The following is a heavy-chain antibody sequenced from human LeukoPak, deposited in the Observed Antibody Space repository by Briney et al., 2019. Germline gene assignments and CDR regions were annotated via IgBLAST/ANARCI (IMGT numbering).Heavy chain of an antibody. CDR2: ISGSGGST. CDR1: GFTFSSYA. J-gene: IGHJ4*02. Sequence: GGSLRLSCAASGFTFSSYAMSWVRQAPGKGLEWVSAISGSGGSTYYADSVKGRFTISRDNSKNTLYLQMNSLRAEDMAVYYCAKVGYSYGYYFDYWGQGTLVTVSS. CDR3: AKVGYSYGYYFDY. D-gene: IGHD5-18*01. V-gene: IGHV3-23*01.